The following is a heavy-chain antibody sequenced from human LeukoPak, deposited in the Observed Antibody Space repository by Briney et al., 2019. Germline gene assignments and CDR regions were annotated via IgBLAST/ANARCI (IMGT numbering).Heavy chain of an antibody. CDR2: IYYSGST. Sequence: NPSETLSLTCTVSGGSISSDYWSWIRQPPGKGLEWIGYIYYSGSTNYNPSLKSRVTISVDTSKNQFSLKLNSVTAADTAVYYCARGGDSGYDYLDYWGQGTLVTVSS. V-gene: IGHV4-59*08. J-gene: IGHJ4*02. CDR3: ARGGDSGYDYLDY. CDR1: GGSISSDY. D-gene: IGHD5-12*01.